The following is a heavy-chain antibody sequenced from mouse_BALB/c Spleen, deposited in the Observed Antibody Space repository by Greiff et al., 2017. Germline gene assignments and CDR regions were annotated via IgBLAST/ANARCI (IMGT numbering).Heavy chain of an antibody. D-gene: IGHD2-4*01. Sequence: VKLMESGPDLVAPSQSLSITCTVSGFSLTSYGVHWVRQPPGKGLEWLVVIWSDGSTTYNSALKSRLSISKDNSKSQVFLKMNSLQTDDTAMYYCARHNYDDYYAMDYWGQGTSVTVSS. CDR3: ARHNYDDYYAMDY. J-gene: IGHJ4*01. V-gene: IGHV2-6-2*01. CDR1: GFSLTSYG. CDR2: IWSDGST.